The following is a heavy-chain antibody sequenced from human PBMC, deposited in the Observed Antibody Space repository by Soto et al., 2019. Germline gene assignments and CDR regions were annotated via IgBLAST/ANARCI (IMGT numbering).Heavy chain of an antibody. D-gene: IGHD7-27*01. CDR3: ARRAELGHYSY. Sequence: ASVKVSCMASGYTFTSYGISWVRQAPGQGLEWMGWISAYNGNTNYAQKLQGRVTKTTDTSTSTAYMELRSLRSDDTAVYYCARRAELGHYSYWGQGTLVTVSS. CDR2: ISAYNGNT. V-gene: IGHV1-18*01. CDR1: GYTFTSYG. J-gene: IGHJ4*02.